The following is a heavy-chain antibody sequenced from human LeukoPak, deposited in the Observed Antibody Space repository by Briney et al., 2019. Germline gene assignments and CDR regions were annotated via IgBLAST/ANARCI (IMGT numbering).Heavy chain of an antibody. V-gene: IGHV1-2*02. J-gene: IGHJ5*02. D-gene: IGHD3-3*01. Sequence: GASVKVSCKASGYTFTGHYMHWVRQAPGQGLEWMGWINPNSGGTKYAQKVQGRVTLTRDTSISTAYMELSRLRCDDTAVYYCARSYDFWSGPPFDPWGQGTLVTVSS. CDR2: INPNSGGT. CDR3: ARSYDFWSGPPFDP. CDR1: GYTFTGHY.